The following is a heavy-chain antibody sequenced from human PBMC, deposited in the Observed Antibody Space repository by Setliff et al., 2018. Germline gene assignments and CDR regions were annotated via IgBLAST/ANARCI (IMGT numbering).Heavy chain of an antibody. Sequence: SGPTLVNPTETLTLTSTISGFSLSDGRVGVTWIRQPPGKALEWLATIFSMDQKSYSTSLESRLLISKDTSATQVVLMMTNMNPADTGTYYCARIGTSSVLYGMDVWGQGTTVTVSS. CDR3: ARIGTSSVLYGMDV. J-gene: IGHJ6*02. CDR2: IFSMDQK. D-gene: IGHD3-22*01. CDR1: GFSLSDGRVG. V-gene: IGHV2-26*03.